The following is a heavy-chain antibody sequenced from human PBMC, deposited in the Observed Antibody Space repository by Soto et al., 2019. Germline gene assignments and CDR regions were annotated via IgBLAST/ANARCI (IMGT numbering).Heavy chain of an antibody. V-gene: IGHV3-11*06. CDR2: ISTSSYYT. J-gene: IGHJ4*02. Sequence: GGSLRLSCAASGFTFSDYYMSWIRQAPGKGLEWVSYISTSSYYTSYADSVEGRFTISRDNARNSLYLQMNGLRAEDSAVYYCARDQYNPALGDYYFDYWGQGTLVTVSS. D-gene: IGHD3-16*01. CDR3: ARDQYNPALGDYYFDY. CDR1: GFTFSDYY.